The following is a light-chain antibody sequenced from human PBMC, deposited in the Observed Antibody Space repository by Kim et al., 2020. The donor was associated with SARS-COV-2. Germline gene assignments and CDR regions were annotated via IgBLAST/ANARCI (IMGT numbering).Light chain of an antibody. V-gene: IGLV2-11*01. Sequence: GQSVTIFCTGTSSDVGGYNHVSWYQQYPGRAPKFMIYDVTKRPSGVPDRFSGSKSGNTASLTISGLQAEDEADYYCCSYTASSIWVFGGGTQLTVL. J-gene: IGLJ3*02. CDR3: CSYTASSIWV. CDR2: DVT. CDR1: SSDVGGYNH.